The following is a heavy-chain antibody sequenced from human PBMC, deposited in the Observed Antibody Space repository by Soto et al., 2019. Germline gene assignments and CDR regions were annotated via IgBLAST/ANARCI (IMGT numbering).Heavy chain of an antibody. CDR2: MNPNSGNT. D-gene: IGHD3-10*01. Sequence: ASVKVSCKASGYTFTSYDINWVRQATGQGLEWMGWMNPNSGNTGYAQKFQGRVTMTRNTSISTAYMELSSLRSEDTAVYYCATDISTYYYGSGSPWFDPWGQGTLVTVSS. CDR1: GYTFTSYD. CDR3: ATDISTYYYGSGSPWFDP. V-gene: IGHV1-8*01. J-gene: IGHJ5*02.